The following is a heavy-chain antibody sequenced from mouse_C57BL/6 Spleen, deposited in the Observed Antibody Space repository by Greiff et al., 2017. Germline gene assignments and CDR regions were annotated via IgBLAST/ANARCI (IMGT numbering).Heavy chain of an antibody. J-gene: IGHJ1*03. D-gene: IGHD2-2*01. V-gene: IGHV5-17*01. CDR1: GFTFSDYG. Sequence: EVQVVESGGGLVKPGGSLKLSCAASGFTFSDYGMHWVRQAPEKGLEWVAYISSGSSTIYYADTVKGRFTISRDNAKNTLFLQMTSLRSEDTAMYYCARNGYDVDWYFDVWGTGTTVTVSS. CDR3: ARNGYDVDWYFDV. CDR2: ISSGSSTI.